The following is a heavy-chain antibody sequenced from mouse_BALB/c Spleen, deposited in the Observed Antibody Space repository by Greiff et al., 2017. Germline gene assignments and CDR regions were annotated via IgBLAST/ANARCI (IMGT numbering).Heavy chain of an antibody. CDR3: ARQGDGYYKVDY. CDR2: ISNGGGST. CDR1: GFTFSSYT. Sequence: EVHLVESGGGLVQPGGSLKLSCAASGFTFSSYTMSWVRQTPEKRLEWVAYISNGGGSTYYPDTVKGRFTISRDNAKNTLYLQMSSLKSEDTAMYYCARQGDGYYKVDYWGQGTSVTVSS. J-gene: IGHJ4*01. V-gene: IGHV5-12-2*01. D-gene: IGHD2-3*01.